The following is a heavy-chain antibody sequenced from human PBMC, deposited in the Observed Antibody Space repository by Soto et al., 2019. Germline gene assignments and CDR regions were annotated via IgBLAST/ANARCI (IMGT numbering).Heavy chain of an antibody. Sequence: QLQLQESGSGLVKPSQTLSLTCAGSGGSISSGGYSWSWIRQPTGKGLEWVGYSHHSGGTYYNPSLKSRVTISVDRSKNQFTLKLSSVTAADTAVYYCARDKGGMDVWGQGTTVTVSS. CDR2: SHHSGGT. J-gene: IGHJ6*02. CDR3: ARDKGGMDV. CDR1: GGSISSGGYS. V-gene: IGHV4-30-2*01.